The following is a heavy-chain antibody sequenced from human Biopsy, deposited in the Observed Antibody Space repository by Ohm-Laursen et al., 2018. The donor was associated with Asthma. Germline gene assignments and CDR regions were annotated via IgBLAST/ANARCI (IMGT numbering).Heavy chain of an antibody. D-gene: IGHD3-22*01. V-gene: IGHV4-31*03. Sequence: TLSLTCTVSGGSINIGDYYWSWIRQHPVKGLEWIGYMYYSGTTYYNPSLNSRVAILVDTSKNQFSLKVNSVTAADTAVYYCARGVEYDYDSSGYYFDYWGQGTLVTVSS. J-gene: IGHJ4*02. CDR1: GGSINIGDYY. CDR3: ARGVEYDYDSSGYYFDY. CDR2: MYYSGTT.